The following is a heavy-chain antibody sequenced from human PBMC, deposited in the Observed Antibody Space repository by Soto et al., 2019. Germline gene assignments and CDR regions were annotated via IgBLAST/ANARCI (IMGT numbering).Heavy chain of an antibody. CDR2: IWYDGSNK. D-gene: IGHD3-10*01. Sequence: GGSLRLSCAASGFTFSSYGMHWVRQAPGKGLEWVAVIWYDGSNKYYADSVKGRFTISRDNSKNTLYLQMNSLRAEDTAVYYCARGGGSGSYYREYFDYWGQGTLVTVSS. CDR3: ARGGGSGSYYREYFDY. J-gene: IGHJ4*02. V-gene: IGHV3-33*01. CDR1: GFTFSSYG.